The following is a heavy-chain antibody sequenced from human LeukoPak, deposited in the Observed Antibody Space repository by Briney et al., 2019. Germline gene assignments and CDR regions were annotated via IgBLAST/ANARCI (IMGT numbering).Heavy chain of an antibody. D-gene: IGHD1-26*01. CDR2: INWNGGGT. CDR1: GFTFKDYG. V-gene: IGHV3-9*01. Sequence: GRSLRLSCAATGFTFKDYGMHWVRQPPGKGLEWVSSINWNGGGTDYADSVKGRFTISRDNAKNSLYLQLSSLRPEDTALYYCAKHMRATNTYSFCGLDVWGQGTLVTVSP. J-gene: IGHJ4*02. CDR3: AKHMRATNTYSFCGLDV.